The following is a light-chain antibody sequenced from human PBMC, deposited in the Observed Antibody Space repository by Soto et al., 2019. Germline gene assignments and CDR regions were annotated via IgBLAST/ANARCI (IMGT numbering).Light chain of an antibody. Sequence: QSALTQPASVSGSPGQSITISCTGTSSGVGGYNYVSWYQQHPGKAPKLMIYEVSNRPSGVSNRFSGSKSGNTASLTISGLQAEDEADYYCSSYTSSSTRRVFGGGTKLTVL. J-gene: IGLJ2*01. V-gene: IGLV2-14*01. CDR2: EVS. CDR3: SSYTSSSTRRV. CDR1: SSGVGGYNY.